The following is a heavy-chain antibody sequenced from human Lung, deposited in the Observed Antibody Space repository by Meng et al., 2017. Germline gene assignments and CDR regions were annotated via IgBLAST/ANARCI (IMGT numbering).Heavy chain of an antibody. Sequence: QVELVQSGGEVKKPGGSVKVPWKTSGYTFTNYVIHWVRQAPGQRLEWMGWIRVGNDETHYSQKFQGRVTISRDTSASTAYMELSSLRPEDTAIYYCARDLNGDRGIYFDYWGQGTLVTVSS. CDR2: IRVGNDET. V-gene: IGHV1-3*01. D-gene: IGHD3-10*01. J-gene: IGHJ4*02. CDR1: GYTFTNYV. CDR3: ARDLNGDRGIYFDY.